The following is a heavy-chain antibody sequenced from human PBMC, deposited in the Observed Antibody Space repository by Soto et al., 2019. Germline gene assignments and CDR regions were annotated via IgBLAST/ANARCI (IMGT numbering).Heavy chain of an antibody. CDR2: ISAYNGNT. Sequence: ASVKVSCKASGYTFTSYGISWVRQAPGQGLEWMGWISAYNGNTNYAQKLQGRVTMTTDTSTSTAYVELRSLRSDDTAVYYCARDNYGDYWSINGFDPWGQGTLVTVSS. CDR3: ARDNYGDYWSINGFDP. V-gene: IGHV1-18*01. J-gene: IGHJ5*02. D-gene: IGHD4-17*01. CDR1: GYTFTSYG.